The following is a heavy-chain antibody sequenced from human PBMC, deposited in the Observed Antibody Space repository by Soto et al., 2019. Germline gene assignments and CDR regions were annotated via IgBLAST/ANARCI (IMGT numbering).Heavy chain of an antibody. Sequence: PGESLKISCKGSGYSFTSYWIGWVRQMPGKGLEWMGMIYPGDSDTRYSPSFQDQVTISADKSIITAYLQWSSLKASDTAMYYCVAYSGSSGRHFDYWGQGTLVTVSS. CDR3: VAYSGSSGRHFDY. V-gene: IGHV5-51*01. J-gene: IGHJ4*02. CDR2: IYPGDSDT. CDR1: GYSFTSYW. D-gene: IGHD6-6*01.